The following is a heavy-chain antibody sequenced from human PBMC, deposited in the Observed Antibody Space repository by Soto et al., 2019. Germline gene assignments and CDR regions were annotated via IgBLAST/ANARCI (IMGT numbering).Heavy chain of an antibody. Sequence: GALRPSATASGVTFISYEMTWVRRGPGKGLGSVSYISSRGSTIYYADSVKGRFTISRDNAKNALYLQMHSLRAEDKAVYYCARESGTYVGWFDPWGQGTLVTVSS. D-gene: IGHD1-1*01. CDR1: GVTFISYE. CDR2: ISSRGSTI. V-gene: IGHV3-48*03. J-gene: IGHJ5*02. CDR3: ARESGTYVGWFDP.